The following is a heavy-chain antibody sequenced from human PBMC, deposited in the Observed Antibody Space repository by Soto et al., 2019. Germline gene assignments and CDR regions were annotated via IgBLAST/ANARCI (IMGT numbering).Heavy chain of an antibody. D-gene: IGHD2-15*01. CDR3: ATMGTPATGLYVFDY. CDR2: ISYSGST. CDR1: GGSISSGNYY. Sequence: QVQLQESGPGLVKPSQTLSLICTVSGGSISSGNYYWSWIRQPPGKGLEWIGFISYSGSTYYSTSLKSRVTISVDTSKSQFSLNLSFVTAADTAVYYCATMGTPATGLYVFDYWGQGSLVTVSS. J-gene: IGHJ4*02. V-gene: IGHV4-30-4*01.